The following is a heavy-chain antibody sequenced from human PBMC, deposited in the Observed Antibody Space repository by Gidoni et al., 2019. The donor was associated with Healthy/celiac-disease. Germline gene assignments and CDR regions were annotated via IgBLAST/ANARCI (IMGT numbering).Heavy chain of an antibody. Sequence: AGFTFSRYSMNWVRQAPGKGLAWVSSISSSSSYIYYAGSVQDRFTISRDNDTNSPYLQMNSLRAEDTAAYYCAFGYWSGGSCSGDFDYWGQGTLVTVSS. V-gene: IGHV3-21*01. CDR2: ISSSSSYI. CDR1: GFTFSRYS. CDR3: AFGYWSGGSCSGDFDY. D-gene: IGHD2-15*01. J-gene: IGHJ4*02.